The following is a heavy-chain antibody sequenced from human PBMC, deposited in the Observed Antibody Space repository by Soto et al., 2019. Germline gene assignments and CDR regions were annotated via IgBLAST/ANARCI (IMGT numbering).Heavy chain of an antibody. CDR3: TRGGWARFDY. J-gene: IGHJ4*02. CDR2: IKSKTDGGTT. D-gene: IGHD1-26*01. CDR1: GFTFDNAW. Sequence: EVQLVESGGGLVKPGGSLRLSYAASGFTFDNAWMSWVRQAPGKGLEWVGHIKSKTDGGTTDYAAPVKGRFTISRDDSKNTLYLQMNSLETEDTAVYYCTRGGWARFDYWGQGTLVTVSS. V-gene: IGHV3-15*01.